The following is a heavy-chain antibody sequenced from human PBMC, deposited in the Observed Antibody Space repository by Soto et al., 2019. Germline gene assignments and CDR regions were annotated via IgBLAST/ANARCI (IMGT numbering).Heavy chain of an antibody. Sequence: GGSLRLSCAASGVTLNSYWMSWVRQAPGKGLEWVANIKGDGSEKYYVDSVRGRFAISRDNAKNSLYLQMNSLRAEDTAVYYCARHFGRDLDYWGQGTLVTVSS. CDR2: IKGDGSEK. V-gene: IGHV3-7*01. D-gene: IGHD3-3*01. J-gene: IGHJ4*02. CDR1: GVTLNSYW. CDR3: ARHFGRDLDY.